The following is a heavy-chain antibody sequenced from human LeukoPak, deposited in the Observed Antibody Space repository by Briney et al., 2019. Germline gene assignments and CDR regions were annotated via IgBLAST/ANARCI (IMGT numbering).Heavy chain of an antibody. J-gene: IGHJ4*02. CDR2: ISYDGSGK. D-gene: IGHD4/OR15-4a*01. V-gene: IGHV3-30*03. CDR1: GFMFSSHV. Sequence: GRSLGLSCAASGFMFSSHVMHWVRQAPGKGLEWVAGISYDGSGKYYIDSVKGRFTISRDNSRNMVYLQLNSLRPEDTAVYFCVRDRRTLAGASLDYWGQGTLAT. CDR3: VRDRRTLAGASLDY.